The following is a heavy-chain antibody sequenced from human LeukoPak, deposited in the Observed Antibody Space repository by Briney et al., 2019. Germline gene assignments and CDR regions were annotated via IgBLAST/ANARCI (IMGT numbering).Heavy chain of an antibody. CDR2: IKEEGSEK. CDR3: ARERAFDI. CDR1: GFTFSSCW. V-gene: IGHV3-7*03. Sequence: GGSLRLSCAASGFTFSSCWMSWVRQAPGKGLEWVANIKEEGSEKYYVDSVKGRFTISRDNAMNSLYLQMNSLRVEDTAVYYCARERAFDIWGQGTMVTVSS. J-gene: IGHJ3*02.